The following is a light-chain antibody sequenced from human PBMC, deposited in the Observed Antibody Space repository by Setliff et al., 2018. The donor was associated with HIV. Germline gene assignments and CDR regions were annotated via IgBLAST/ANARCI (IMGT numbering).Light chain of an antibody. CDR1: SNDIGSYNY. Sequence: QSALTQPASVSRSPGQSITISCNGTSNDIGSYNYVSWYQQHPGKAPKLVIYDVAQRPSGGSSRFSGSKSGDTASLTISGLQTEDEADYYCNSYTSSDTYVFGTGTKVTVL. J-gene: IGLJ1*01. CDR3: NSYTSSDTYV. V-gene: IGLV2-14*03. CDR2: DVA.